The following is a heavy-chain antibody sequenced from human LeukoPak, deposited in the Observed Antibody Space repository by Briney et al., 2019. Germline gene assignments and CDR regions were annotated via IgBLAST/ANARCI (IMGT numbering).Heavy chain of an antibody. V-gene: IGHV4-61*01. J-gene: IGHJ6*02. D-gene: IGHD4-17*01. CDR2: IYYSGST. CDR1: GGSVSSGSYY. CDR3: ARVLSPDYGDYNGYYYYYYGMDV. Sequence: PSETLSLTCTVSGGSVSSGSYYWSWIRQPPGKGLEWIGYIYYSGSTNYNPSLKSRVTISVDTSKNQFSLKLSSVTAADTAVYYCARVLSPDYGDYNGYYYYYYGMDVWGQGTTVTVSS.